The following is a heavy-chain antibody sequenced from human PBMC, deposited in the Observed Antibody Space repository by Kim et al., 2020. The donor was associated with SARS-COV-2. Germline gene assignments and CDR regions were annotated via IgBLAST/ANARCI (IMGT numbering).Heavy chain of an antibody. CDR2: ISSSSSYI. D-gene: IGHD3-22*01. CDR1: GFTFSSYS. V-gene: IGHV3-21*01. CDR3: ARDLGYYDSSGYYY. J-gene: IGHJ4*02. Sequence: GGSLRLSCAASGFTFSSYSMNWVRQAPGKGLEWVSSISSSSSYIYYADSVKGRFTISRDNAKNSLYLQMNSLRAEDTAVYYCARDLGYYDSSGYYYWGQGTLVTVSS.